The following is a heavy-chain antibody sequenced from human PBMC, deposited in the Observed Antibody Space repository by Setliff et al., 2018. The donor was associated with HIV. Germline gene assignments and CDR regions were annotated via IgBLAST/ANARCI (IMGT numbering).Heavy chain of an antibody. Sequence: RGGSLRLSCAASGFTVSGSYMSWVRQAPGKGLEWVSTIYSDGSTYHADSVKGRFTLSRDNSKNTLYLQMNSLTPEDTAVYYCAKPRLYNSALENWGQGTLVTVSS. D-gene: IGHD1-1*01. CDR3: AKPRLYNSALEN. CDR1: GFTVSGSY. J-gene: IGHJ4*02. V-gene: IGHV3-66*02. CDR2: IYSDGST.